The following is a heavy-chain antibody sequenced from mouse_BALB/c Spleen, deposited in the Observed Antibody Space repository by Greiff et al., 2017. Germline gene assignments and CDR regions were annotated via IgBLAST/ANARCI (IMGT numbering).Heavy chain of an antibody. D-gene: IGHD2-1*01. CDR3: TRGPYGNYEAY. CDR2: ISSGGSYT. V-gene: IGHV5-6-4*01. J-gene: IGHJ3*01. Sequence: EVQRVESGGGLVKPGGSLKLSCAASGFTFSSYTMSWVRQTPEKRLEWVATISSGGSYTYYPDSVKGRFTISRDNAKNTLYLQMSSLKSEDTAMYYCTRGPYGNYEAYWGQGTLVTVSA. CDR1: GFTFSSYT.